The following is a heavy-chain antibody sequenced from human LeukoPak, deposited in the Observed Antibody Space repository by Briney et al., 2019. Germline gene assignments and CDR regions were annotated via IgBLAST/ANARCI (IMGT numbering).Heavy chain of an antibody. J-gene: IGHJ4*02. D-gene: IGHD3-22*01. CDR2: IYYSGST. CDR1: GGSISSSSYY. V-gene: IGHV4-39*07. Sequence: RTSETLSLTCTVSGGSISSSSYYWGWIRQPPGKGLEWIGSIYYSGSTYYNPSLKSRVTISVDTSKNQFSLKLSSVTAADTAVYYCARDQILSTGTMSWGQGTLVTVSS. CDR3: ARDQILSTGTMS.